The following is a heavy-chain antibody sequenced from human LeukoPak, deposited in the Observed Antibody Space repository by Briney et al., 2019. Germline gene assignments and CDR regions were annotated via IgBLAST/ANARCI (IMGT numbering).Heavy chain of an antibody. CDR3: ARDPRWLTPDCTSTSCYENYFDP. J-gene: IGHJ5*02. D-gene: IGHD2-2*01. CDR1: GYSINNGYQ. CDR2: IYHNGGA. V-gene: IGHV4-38-2*02. Sequence: SETLSLTCAVSGYSINNGYQWAWIRQSPGRGLEWIGSIYHNGGAHYNPSLRSRVVISVDTSNDQFSLRLSSVTVADTAVYYCARDPRWLTPDCTSTSCYENYFDPWGRRTLDTVSS.